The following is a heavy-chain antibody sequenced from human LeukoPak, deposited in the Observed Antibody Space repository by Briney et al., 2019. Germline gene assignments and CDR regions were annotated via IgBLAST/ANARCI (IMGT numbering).Heavy chain of an antibody. J-gene: IGHJ4*02. Sequence: PSETLSLTCTVSGRSISSGSYYWSWIRQPAGKGLEWIGRIYTSGSTNYIPSLKSRVTISVDTSKNQFSLKLSSVTAADTAVYYCARDRPAVAGHDYWGQGTLDTVSS. CDR1: GRSISSGSYY. CDR3: ARDRPAVAGHDY. V-gene: IGHV4-61*02. CDR2: IYTSGST. D-gene: IGHD6-19*01.